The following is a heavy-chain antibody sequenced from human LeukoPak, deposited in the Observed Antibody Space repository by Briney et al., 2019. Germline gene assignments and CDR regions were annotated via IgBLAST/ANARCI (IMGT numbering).Heavy chain of an antibody. D-gene: IGHD3-10*01. CDR1: GFTFSDYY. CDR2: ISSSGSTI. V-gene: IGHV3-11*01. CDR3: ARHMVRGVISYYYGMDV. J-gene: IGHJ6*02. Sequence: GGSLRLSCAASGFTFSDYYMSWLRQAPGKGLEWVSYISSSGSTIYYADSVKGRFTISRDNAKNSLYLQMNSLRAEDTAVYYCARHMVRGVISYYYGMDVWGQGTTVTVSS.